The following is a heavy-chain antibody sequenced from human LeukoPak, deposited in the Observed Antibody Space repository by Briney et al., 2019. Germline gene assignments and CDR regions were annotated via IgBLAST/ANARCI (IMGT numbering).Heavy chain of an antibody. V-gene: IGHV3-48*03. CDR2: ISRSGRTI. CDR1: GFTFSSYE. D-gene: IGHD4-23*01. J-gene: IGHJ5*02. CDR3: ASTAGGFSSFLLTS. Sequence: GGSLRLSCAASGFTFSSYEMNWVGQAPCKGVAGVAYISRSGRTIYNADSVKGRLTISRDDAKNSLYLHMNSLRAEDTAVYYCASTAGGFSSFLLTSWGQGALVTVSS.